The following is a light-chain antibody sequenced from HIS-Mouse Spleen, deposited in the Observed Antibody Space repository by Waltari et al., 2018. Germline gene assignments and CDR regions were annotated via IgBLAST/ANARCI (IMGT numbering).Light chain of an antibody. CDR1: ALPKKY. CDR2: EDS. J-gene: IGLJ2*01. Sequence: SYELTQPPSVSVSPGQTARITCSGDALPKKYAYWYQQKSGKAPVLVLYEDSKRPSGIPERFSGSSSGTMATLTISGAQVEDEADYYCYSTDSSGNHRVFGGGTKLTVL. V-gene: IGLV3-10*01. CDR3: YSTDSSGNHRV.